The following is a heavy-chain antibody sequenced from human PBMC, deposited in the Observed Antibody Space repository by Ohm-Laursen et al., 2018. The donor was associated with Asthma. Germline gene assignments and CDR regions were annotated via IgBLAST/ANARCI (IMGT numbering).Heavy chain of an antibody. J-gene: IGHJ4*02. CDR1: GFTFSNAW. D-gene: IGHD3-22*01. V-gene: IGHV3-15*01. CDR2: IKSKTDGGTT. Sequence: SLRLSCAASGFTFSNAWMSWVRQAPGKGLEWVGRIKSKTDGGTTDYAAPVKGRFTISRDDSKNTLYLQMNSLKTEDTAVYYCTTDDGYYDSSGPGYWGQGTLVTVSS. CDR3: TTDDGYYDSSGPGY.